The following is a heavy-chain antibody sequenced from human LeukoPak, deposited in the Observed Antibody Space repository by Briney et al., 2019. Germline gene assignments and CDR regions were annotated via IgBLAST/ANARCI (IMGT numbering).Heavy chain of an antibody. V-gene: IGHV4-61*02. Sequence: SETLSLTCTVSGGSISSGSYYWSWIRQPAGKGLEWIGRIYTSGSTNYNPSLKSRVTISVDTSKNQFSLKLSSVTAADTAVYYCARASYYDFWSGDPDAFDIWGQGTMVTVSS. CDR3: ARASYYDFWSGDPDAFDI. J-gene: IGHJ3*02. CDR1: GGSISSGSYY. D-gene: IGHD3-3*01. CDR2: IYTSGST.